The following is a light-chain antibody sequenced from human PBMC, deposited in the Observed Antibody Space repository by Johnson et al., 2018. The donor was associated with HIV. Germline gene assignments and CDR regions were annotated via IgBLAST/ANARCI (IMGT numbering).Light chain of an antibody. V-gene: IGLV1-51*02. CDR2: ENT. J-gene: IGLJ1*01. Sequence: QSVLTQPPSVSAAPGQKVTISCSGSSTNIGNNYVSWYQRLPGTAPRLLIYENTKRPSGIPGRFSGSKSDTSGLLGITGLLREDEADYYCGTWDTYLSVFVFGNGTKVTVL. CDR3: GTWDTYLSVFV. CDR1: STNIGNNY.